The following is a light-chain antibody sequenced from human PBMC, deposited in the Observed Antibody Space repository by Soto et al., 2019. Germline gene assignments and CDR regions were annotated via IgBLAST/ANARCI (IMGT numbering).Light chain of an antibody. CDR1: SSDVGAYNY. J-gene: IGLJ1*01. CDR3: NSYTSSSTYV. CDR2: DVA. Sequence: QSVLTQPASVSGSPGQSITISRTGTSSDVGAYNYVSWYQHHPGKAPKLMLYDVANRPSGVSNRFSGSKSGNTASLTISGLQAEDEADYYCNSYTSSSTYVFGTGTKVTVL. V-gene: IGLV2-14*03.